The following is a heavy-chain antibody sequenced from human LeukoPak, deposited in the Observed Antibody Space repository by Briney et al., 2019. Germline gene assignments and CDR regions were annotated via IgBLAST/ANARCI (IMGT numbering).Heavy chain of an antibody. V-gene: IGHV4-59*12. CDR1: GGSISSYY. Sequence: ASETLSLTXTVSGGSISSYYWSWIRQPPGKGVEWIGYIYYSGSTNYNPSLKSRVTISVDTSKNQFSLKLSSVTAADTAVYYCAIDAGVVPYYFDYWGQGTLVTVSS. CDR2: IYYSGST. CDR3: AIDAGVVPYYFDY. D-gene: IGHD3-3*01. J-gene: IGHJ4*02.